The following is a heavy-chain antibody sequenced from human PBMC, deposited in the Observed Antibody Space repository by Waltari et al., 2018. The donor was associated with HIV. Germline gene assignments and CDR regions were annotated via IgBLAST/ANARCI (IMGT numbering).Heavy chain of an antibody. V-gene: IGHV3-66*01. J-gene: IGHJ6*02. Sequence: EVQLVESGGGLVQPGGSLRLSCAASGFTVSSNYMSWVRQAPGMGLEWVSVIDSGGSKYYADSVKGRFTISRDNSKNTLYLQMNSLRAEDTAVYYCASIAYRGGDCYPRGMDVWGQGTTVTVSS. CDR1: GFTVSSNY. CDR3: ASIAYRGGDCYPRGMDV. D-gene: IGHD2-21*02. CDR2: IDSGGSK.